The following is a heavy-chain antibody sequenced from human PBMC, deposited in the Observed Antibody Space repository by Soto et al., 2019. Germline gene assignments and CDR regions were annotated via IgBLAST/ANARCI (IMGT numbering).Heavy chain of an antibody. V-gene: IGHV3-23*01. J-gene: IGHJ4*02. CDR3: AKDAWVVSKYSSSWPGTYFDY. CDR2: ISGSGGST. CDR1: GFTFSSYA. Sequence: GVSLRLSCAASGFTFSSYAMSWVRQAPGKGLEWVSAISGSGGSTYYADSVKGRFTISRDNSKNTLYLQMNSLRAEDTAVYYCAKDAWVVSKYSSSWPGTYFDYWGQGTLVTVSS. D-gene: IGHD6-13*01.